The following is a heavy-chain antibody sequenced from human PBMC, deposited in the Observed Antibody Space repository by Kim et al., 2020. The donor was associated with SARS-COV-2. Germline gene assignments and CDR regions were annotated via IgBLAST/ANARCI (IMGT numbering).Heavy chain of an antibody. J-gene: IGHJ4*02. V-gene: IGHV3-66*01. CDR2: T. CDR3: ARVVVGATFDY. D-gene: IGHD1-26*01. Sequence: TYYADSVKGRFTISRDNSKNTLYLQMNSLRAEDTAVYYCARVVVGATFDYWGQGTLVTVSS.